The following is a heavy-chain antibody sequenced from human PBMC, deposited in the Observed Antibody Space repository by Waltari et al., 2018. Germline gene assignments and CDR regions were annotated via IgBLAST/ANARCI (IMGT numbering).Heavy chain of an antibody. CDR1: GGSISSSSYY. D-gene: IGHD3-10*01. Sequence: QLQLQESGPGLVKPSETLSLTCTVSGGSISSSSYYWGWIRHPPGKGLEWIGSIYYSGSTYYNPSLKSRVTISVDTSKNQFSLKLSSVTAADTAVYYCARGLTMVRGVPGWFDPWGQGTLVTVSS. CDR2: IYYSGST. J-gene: IGHJ5*02. CDR3: ARGLTMVRGVPGWFDP. V-gene: IGHV4-39*07.